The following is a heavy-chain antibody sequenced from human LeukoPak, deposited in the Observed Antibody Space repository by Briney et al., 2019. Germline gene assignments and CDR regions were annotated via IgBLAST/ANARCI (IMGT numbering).Heavy chain of an antibody. CDR1: GGFISSGGYS. J-gene: IGHJ5*02. CDR3: ARYTSYYGSGSYLGWFDP. Sequence: PSQTLSLTCAVSGGFISSGGYSWSWIRQPPGKGLEWIGYIYYSGSTYYNPSLKRRVTISADTSGNLSSLKVISVTAADTAVYYCARYTSYYGSGSYLGWFDPWGQGTLVTVSS. CDR2: IYYSGST. V-gene: IGHV4-30-4*07. D-gene: IGHD3-10*01.